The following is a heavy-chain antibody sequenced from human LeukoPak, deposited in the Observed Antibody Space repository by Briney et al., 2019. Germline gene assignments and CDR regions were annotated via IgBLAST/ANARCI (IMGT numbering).Heavy chain of an antibody. D-gene: IGHD3-22*01. Sequence: PGGSLRLSCAASGFTFDDYGMSWVRQAPGKGLGWGSGINWNGGSTVYADSVKGRFTISRDNAKNSLYLQMNSLRAEDTALYYCARDRYDSSGYYFDYWGQGTPVTVSS. CDR1: GFTFDDYG. V-gene: IGHV3-20*04. CDR3: ARDRYDSSGYYFDY. J-gene: IGHJ4*02. CDR2: INWNGGST.